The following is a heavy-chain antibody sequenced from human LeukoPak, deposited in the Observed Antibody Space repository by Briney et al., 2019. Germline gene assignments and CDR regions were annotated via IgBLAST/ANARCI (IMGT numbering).Heavy chain of an antibody. D-gene: IGHD4-17*01. CDR1: GFTFSSYG. CDR2: ISGSGGST. Sequence: GGSLRLSCAASGFTFSSYGMSWVRQAPGKGLEWVSVISGSGGSTYYADSVKGRFTISRNNAKNTLYLQMNSLRAEDTAVYYCAREVSGDPWYNWFDPWGQGTLVTVSS. J-gene: IGHJ5*02. V-gene: IGHV3-23*01. CDR3: AREVSGDPWYNWFDP.